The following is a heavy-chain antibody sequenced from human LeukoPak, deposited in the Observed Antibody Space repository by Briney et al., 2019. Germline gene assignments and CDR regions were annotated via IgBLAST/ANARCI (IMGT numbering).Heavy chain of an antibody. J-gene: IGHJ5*02. V-gene: IGHV4-39*01. Sequence: SQTLSLTCTVSGDSISNSQYHWDWIRQPPGKGLEWIGTVFYSGGTHYNPSLKSRVSMSVDTSKNQFSLKLSSVTATDTALYFCARTLSRGYTFCFYFHPWGRGTLVTVSS. D-gene: IGHD5-12*01. CDR3: ARTLSRGYTFCFYFHP. CDR2: VFYSGGT. CDR1: GDSISNSQYH.